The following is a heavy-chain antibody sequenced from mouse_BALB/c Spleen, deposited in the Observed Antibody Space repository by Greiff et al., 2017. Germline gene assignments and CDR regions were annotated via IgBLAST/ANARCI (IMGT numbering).Heavy chain of an antibody. D-gene: IGHD2-3*01. CDR3: AIYDGYYEGYYAMDY. Sequence: GQLQQSGAELVKPGASVKLSCTASGFNIKDTYMHWVKQRPEQGLEWIGRIDPANGNTKYDPKFQGKATITADTSSNTAYLQLSSLTSEDTAVYYCAIYDGYYEGYYAMDYWGQGTSVTVSS. CDR1: GFNIKDTY. CDR2: IDPANGNT. J-gene: IGHJ4*01. V-gene: IGHV14-3*02.